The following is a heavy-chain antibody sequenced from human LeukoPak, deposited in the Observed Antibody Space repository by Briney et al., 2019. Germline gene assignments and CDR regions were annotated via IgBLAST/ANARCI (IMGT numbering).Heavy chain of an antibody. Sequence: GGSLRLSCAASGFTFSSDAMSWVRQAPGKGLEWGSTINSGGNTYYADSVKGRFTISRDNAKNTLFLQMNSLRAEDTAVYYCAKDTYTHSGTYYLYYFDYWGQGTLVTVSS. D-gene: IGHD1-26*01. V-gene: IGHV3-23*01. CDR2: INSGGNT. CDR1: GFTFSSDA. CDR3: AKDTYTHSGTYYLYYFDY. J-gene: IGHJ4*02.